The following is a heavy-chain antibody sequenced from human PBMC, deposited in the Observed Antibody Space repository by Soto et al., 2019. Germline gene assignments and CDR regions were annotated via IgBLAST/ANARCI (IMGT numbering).Heavy chain of an antibody. Sequence: QVQLVQSGAEVKKPGASVKVSCKASGYTFTSYDIDWVRQATGQGLEWMGWMNPNSGNTGYAQKFQSRVTMTRNTSTSSASMQLSGLRSENTAVYYCARGHYYDTICHYVCAGFDSWGQGTLVTVSS. CDR2: MNPNSGNT. D-gene: IGHD3-22*01. V-gene: IGHV1-8*01. CDR3: ARGHYYDTICHYVCAGFDS. J-gene: IGHJ3*02. CDR1: GYTFTSYD.